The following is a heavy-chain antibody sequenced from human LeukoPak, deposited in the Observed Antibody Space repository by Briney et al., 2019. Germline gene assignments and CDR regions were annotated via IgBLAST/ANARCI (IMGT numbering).Heavy chain of an antibody. V-gene: IGHV5-51*01. CDR1: GYSFTSFW. CDR3: ARPNITSYYDSRGYDAFDV. D-gene: IGHD3-22*01. Sequence: GESLKISCKGSGYSFTSFWIGWVRQMPGKGLEWMGIIYPDDSDTRYSPSFQGQVTISADKSVRTAYLQWSSLKASDTAMYYCARPNITSYYDSRGYDAFDVWGQGTMVTVSS. CDR2: IYPDDSDT. J-gene: IGHJ3*01.